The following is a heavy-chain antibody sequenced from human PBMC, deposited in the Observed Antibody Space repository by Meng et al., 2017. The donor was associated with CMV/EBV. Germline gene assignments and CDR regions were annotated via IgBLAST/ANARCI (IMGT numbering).Heavy chain of an antibody. J-gene: IGHJ4*02. CDR2: IYPGDSDT. CDR1: GYSFTSYC. CDR3: ATAPIEMATNGGFFDY. Sequence: KVSCKGSGYSFTSYCIGWVRQMPGKGLEWMGIIYPGDSDTRYSPSFQGQVTISADKSISTAYLQWSSLKASDTAMYYCATAPIEMATNGGFFDYWGQGTLVTVSS. V-gene: IGHV5-51*01. D-gene: IGHD5-24*01.